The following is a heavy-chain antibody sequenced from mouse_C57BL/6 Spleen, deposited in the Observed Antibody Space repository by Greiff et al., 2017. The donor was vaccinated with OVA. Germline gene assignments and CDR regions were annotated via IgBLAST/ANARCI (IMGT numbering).Heavy chain of an antibody. J-gene: IGHJ3*01. CDR2: ISSGGSYT. CDR1: GFTFSSYG. V-gene: IGHV5-6*01. D-gene: IGHD1-1*01. Sequence: EVKLMESGGDLVKPGGSLKLSCAASGFTFSSYGMSWVRQTPDKRLEWVATISSGGSYTYYPDSVKGRFTISRDNAKNTLYLQMSSLKSEDTAMDYCARQHGSSPAWFAYWGQGTLVTVSA. CDR3: ARQHGSSPAWFAY.